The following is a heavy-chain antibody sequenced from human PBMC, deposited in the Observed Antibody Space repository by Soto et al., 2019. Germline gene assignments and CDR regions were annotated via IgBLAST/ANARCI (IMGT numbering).Heavy chain of an antibody. J-gene: IGHJ4*02. CDR2: ISYEENKK. D-gene: IGHD3-16*02. CDR3: AKGGFGGVIPVTLY. V-gene: IGHV3-30*18. CDR1: GFTFSTYR. Sequence: QEQLVESGGGVVQPGRSLRLSCAASGFTFSTYRTHWVRQAPGKGLEWVAFISYEENKKCYADSVKGRFTISRDNSKNTLYLQMNSRRAEDTAVYYCAKGGFGGVIPVTLYWGQGTLVTVSS.